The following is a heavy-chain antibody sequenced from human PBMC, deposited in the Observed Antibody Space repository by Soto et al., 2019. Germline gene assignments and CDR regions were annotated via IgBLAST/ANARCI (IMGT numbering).Heavy chain of an antibody. CDR1: GDSITNDRW. CDR2: IYHSGRT. Sequence: SETLSLTCIVSGDSITNDRWWSWVRQSPGKGLEWIGEIYHSGRTNYNPSLKSRVIISVDKSKNNFSLTLSSVTAADTAVYYCTANGYYSLDYWGQGSLVTVSS. CDR3: TANGYYSLDY. V-gene: IGHV4-4*02. D-gene: IGHD5-12*01. J-gene: IGHJ4*02.